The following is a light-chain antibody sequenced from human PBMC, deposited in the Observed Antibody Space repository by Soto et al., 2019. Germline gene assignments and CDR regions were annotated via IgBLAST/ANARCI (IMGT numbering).Light chain of an antibody. CDR2: DAS. V-gene: IGKV3-15*01. Sequence: EIVMTQSPATLSVSPGERGTLSCRASQNIRNNLAWYQQRPGQAPRLLIYDASITATGIPARFSGGGSGTEFILTISSLQSEDFAVYYCQQYDDWPRTFGQGTKVDI. CDR3: QQYDDWPRT. CDR1: QNIRNN. J-gene: IGKJ1*01.